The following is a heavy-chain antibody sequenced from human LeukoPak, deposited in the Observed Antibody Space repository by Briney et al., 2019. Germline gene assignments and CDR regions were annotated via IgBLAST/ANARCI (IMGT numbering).Heavy chain of an antibody. CDR1: GGSISSYY. J-gene: IGHJ4*02. Sequence: SETLSLTCTVSGGSISSYYWSWIRQPPGKGLEWIGYIYYSGSTNYNPSLKSRVTISVDTSKNQFSLKLSSVTAADTAVYYCARDGIAAAGTRTDYWGQGTLVTVSS. CDR3: ARDGIAAAGTRTDY. CDR2: IYYSGST. V-gene: IGHV4-59*08. D-gene: IGHD6-13*01.